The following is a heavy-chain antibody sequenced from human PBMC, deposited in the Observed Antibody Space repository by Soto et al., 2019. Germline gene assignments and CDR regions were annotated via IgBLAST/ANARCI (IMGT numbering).Heavy chain of an antibody. CDR3: ARGVRLHFDN. J-gene: IGHJ4*02. CDR2: ISGSGNKT. CDR1: GFSFSPYA. Sequence: EVQLLEPGGSLVQPGGSLRLSCAASGFSFSPYAMSWVRQAPGKGLEWVSGISGSGNKTYYADSVKGRFTISRDNSKDTLYLQMNGLSAEDTALYYCARGVRLHFDNWGQGTLVTVSS. V-gene: IGHV3-23*01.